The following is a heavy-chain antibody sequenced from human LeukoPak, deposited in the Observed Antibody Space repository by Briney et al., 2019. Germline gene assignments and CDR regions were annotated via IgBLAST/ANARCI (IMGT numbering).Heavy chain of an antibody. D-gene: IGHD3-10*01. V-gene: IGHV1-2*02. CDR1: GYTFTGYY. Sequence: ASVKVSCKASGYTFTGYYMHWVRQAPGQGLEWMGWINPNSGGTNYAQKFQGRVTMTRDTSISTAYMELSRLRSDDTAVYYCARDSPRGITMVQGDIDYWGQGTLVTVSS. CDR2: INPNSGGT. J-gene: IGHJ4*02. CDR3: ARDSPRGITMVQGDIDY.